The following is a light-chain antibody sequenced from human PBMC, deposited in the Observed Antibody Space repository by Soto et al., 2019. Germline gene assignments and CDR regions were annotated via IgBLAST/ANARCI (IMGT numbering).Light chain of an antibody. V-gene: IGKV3-11*01. CDR3: QQRSHWPPT. CDR2: DAS. CDR1: QSVSSY. Sequence: EIVLTQSPATLSLSPGERATLSCRASQSVSSYLAWYQQKPGQAPRLLIYDASNRATGIPARFSGSGSGTDSTLTISSLEPEDFAVYYSQQRSHWPPTFGPGTKVDIK. J-gene: IGKJ3*01.